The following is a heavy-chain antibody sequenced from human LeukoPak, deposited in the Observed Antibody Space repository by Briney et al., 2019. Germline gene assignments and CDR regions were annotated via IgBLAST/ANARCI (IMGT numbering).Heavy chain of an antibody. J-gene: IGHJ5*02. CDR3: ARVVLMVYAPTPNQRYWFDP. CDR1: GGSFSGYY. V-gene: IGHV4-34*01. Sequence: SETLSLTCAVYGGSFSGYYWSWIRQPPGKGLEWIGEINHSGSTNYNPSLKSRVTISVDTSKNQFSLKLSSVTAADTAVYYCARVVLMVYAPTPNQRYWFDPWGQGTLVTVSS. CDR2: INHSGST. D-gene: IGHD2-8*01.